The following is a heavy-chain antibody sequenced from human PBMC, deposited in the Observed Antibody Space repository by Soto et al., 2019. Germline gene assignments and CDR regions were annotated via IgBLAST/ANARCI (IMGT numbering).Heavy chain of an antibody. CDR3: ARGRDSNSSGLSVYYYYGMDV. J-gene: IGHJ6*02. CDR2: INHSGST. V-gene: IGHV4-34*01. Sequence: SETLSLTCAVYGGSFSGYYWSWIRQPPGKGLEWIGEINHSGSTNYNPSLKSRVTISVDTSKNQFSLKLSSVTAADTAVYYCARGRDSNSSGLSVYYYYGMDVWGQGTTVTVSS. D-gene: IGHD6-6*01. CDR1: GGSFSGYY.